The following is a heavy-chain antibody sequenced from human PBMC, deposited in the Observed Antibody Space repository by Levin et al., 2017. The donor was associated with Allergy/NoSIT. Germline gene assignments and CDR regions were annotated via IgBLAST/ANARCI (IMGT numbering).Heavy chain of an antibody. Sequence: PGGSLRLSCTASGFTFSSYWMTWVRQAAGKGLEWVANIKQDGSEKYYVDSVRGRFTISRDNAKNSLYLQMNSLRVEDTAVYYCARKGGSGSPEHHWGQGTLVTVSS. J-gene: IGHJ5*02. CDR3: ARKGGSGSPEHH. CDR1: GFTFSSYW. D-gene: IGHD3-10*01. V-gene: IGHV3-7*01. CDR2: IKQDGSEK.